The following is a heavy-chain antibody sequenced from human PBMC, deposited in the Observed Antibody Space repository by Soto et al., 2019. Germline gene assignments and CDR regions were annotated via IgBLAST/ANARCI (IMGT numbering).Heavy chain of an antibody. Sequence: ASVKVSCKASGYSFTSYALHWVRQAPGQSLEWMGWIYTGNGNTKYSQKFQDRVTITRDRSMSTAYMELSSLRSEDTAMYYCARYNWNDDAFDIWGQGTMVTVSS. CDR3: ARYNWNDDAFDI. J-gene: IGHJ3*02. CDR1: GYSFTSYA. CDR2: IYTGNGNT. V-gene: IGHV1-3*04. D-gene: IGHD1-1*01.